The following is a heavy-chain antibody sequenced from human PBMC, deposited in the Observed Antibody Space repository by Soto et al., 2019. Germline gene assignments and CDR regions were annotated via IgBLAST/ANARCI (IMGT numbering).Heavy chain of an antibody. Sequence: QVQLVESGGGVVQPGRSLRLSCAASGFTFSSYGMHWVRQAPGKGLEWVAVISYDGSNKYYADSVKGRFTISRDNSKNTLYLQMNSLRAEDTAVYYCAKSQSGYYSFDIWGQGTMVTVSS. V-gene: IGHV3-30*18. D-gene: IGHD3-3*01. CDR3: AKSQSGYYSFDI. J-gene: IGHJ3*02. CDR1: GFTFSSYG. CDR2: ISYDGSNK.